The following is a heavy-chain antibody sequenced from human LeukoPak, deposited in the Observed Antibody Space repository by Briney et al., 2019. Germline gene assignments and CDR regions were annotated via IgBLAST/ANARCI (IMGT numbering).Heavy chain of an antibody. CDR2: ISYDGSNK. CDR1: GFTFSSYG. CDR3: VTRLA. V-gene: IGHV3-30*03. Sequence: AGGSLRLSCAASGFTFSSYGMHWVRQAPGKGLEWVAVISYDGSNKYYADSVKGRFTISRDSSKNTLYLQMNSLRAEDTAVYYCVTRLAWGQGTLVTVSS. J-gene: IGHJ5*02. D-gene: IGHD3-16*01.